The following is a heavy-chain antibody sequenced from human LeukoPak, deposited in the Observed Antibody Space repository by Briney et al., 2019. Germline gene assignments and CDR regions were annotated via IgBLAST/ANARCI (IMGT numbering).Heavy chain of an antibody. CDR3: ARQIDDYYGSGSYAWVYFDY. CDR1: GYSFTTYW. J-gene: IGHJ4*02. D-gene: IGHD3-10*01. V-gene: IGHV5-51*01. Sequence: GESLKISCKASGYSFTTYWIGWVRQVPGKGLEWVGIIYPADSTAKYSPSFQGQVTISADKSISTAYLQWSSLKASDTAMYYCARQIDDYYGSGSYAWVYFDYWGQGTLVTVSS. CDR2: IYPADSTA.